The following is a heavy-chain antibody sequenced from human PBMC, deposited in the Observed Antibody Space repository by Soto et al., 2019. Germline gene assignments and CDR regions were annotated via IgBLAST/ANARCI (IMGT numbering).Heavy chain of an antibody. D-gene: IGHD1-1*01. CDR3: ASGHDAYKVRY. CDR1: GGSISSGGTGSY. CDR2: IYYTGNT. J-gene: IGHJ4*02. V-gene: IGHV4-31*03. Sequence: QVQLQESGPGLVKPSQTLSLTCTVSGGSISSGGTGSYWTWIRQLPGKGLEWIGYIYYTGNTYYNPSLNRRPTRSIDTSENQFSLKLTSVTAADTAVYFCASGHDAYKVRYWGQGTLVTVSS.